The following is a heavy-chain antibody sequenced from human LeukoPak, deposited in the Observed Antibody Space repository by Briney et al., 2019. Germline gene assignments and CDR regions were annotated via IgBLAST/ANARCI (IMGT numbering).Heavy chain of an antibody. Sequence: SETLSLTCTVSGYSISSGYYWGWIRQPPGKGLEWIGSIYHSGSTYYNPSLKSRVTISVDTSKNQFSLKLSSVTAADTAVYYCAREEASSMIVGGHFDYWGQGTLVTVSS. J-gene: IGHJ4*02. CDR3: AREEASSMIVGGHFDY. V-gene: IGHV4-38-2*02. CDR1: GYSISSGYY. CDR2: IYHSGST. D-gene: IGHD1-26*01.